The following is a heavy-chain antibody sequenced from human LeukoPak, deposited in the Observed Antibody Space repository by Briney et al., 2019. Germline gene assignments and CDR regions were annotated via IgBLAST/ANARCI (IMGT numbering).Heavy chain of an antibody. Sequence: PGGSLRLSCAASGFTFSSYEMNWVRQAPGKGLEWLSYISSTSRIIYYADSVKGRFTISRDNAKNSLDLQMNGLRDEDTAVYYCARDPSSNRYNYFDPWGQGTLVTVSS. CDR3: ARDPSSNRYNYFDP. J-gene: IGHJ5*02. CDR1: GFTFSSYE. V-gene: IGHV3-48*02. D-gene: IGHD1-14*01. CDR2: ISSTSRII.